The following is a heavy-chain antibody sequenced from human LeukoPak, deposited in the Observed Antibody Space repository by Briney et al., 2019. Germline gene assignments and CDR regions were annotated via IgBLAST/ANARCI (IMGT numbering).Heavy chain of an antibody. CDR3: VRSVVVVAATPTHFDL. CDR1: GFTFSSYG. J-gene: IGHJ2*01. CDR2: IWYDGSNK. V-gene: IGHV3-33*03. D-gene: IGHD2-15*01. Sequence: GGSLRLSCAASGFTFSSYGMHWVRQAPGKGLEWVAVIWYDGSNKYYADSVKGRFTISRDNARNALYLQMDGLRRDDTALYYCVRSVVVVAATPTHFDLWGRGTQVIVSS.